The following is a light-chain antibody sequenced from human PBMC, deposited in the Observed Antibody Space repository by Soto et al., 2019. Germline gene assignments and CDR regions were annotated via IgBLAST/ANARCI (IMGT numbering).Light chain of an antibody. CDR3: SSYARNRDIL. V-gene: IGLV2-8*01. CDR2: EVT. J-gene: IGLJ3*02. CDR1: SSDVGGYNS. Sequence: QLVLTQPPSASGSPGQSVAISCTGTSSDVGGYNSVSWYQQHPGKAPKLVIYEVTKRPSGVPDRFSGSKSGNTASLTVSGLQAEDEADYFCSSYARNRDILFGGGTKLTVL.